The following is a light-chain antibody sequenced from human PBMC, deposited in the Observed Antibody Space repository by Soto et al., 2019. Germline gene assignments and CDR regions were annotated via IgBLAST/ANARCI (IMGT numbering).Light chain of an antibody. CDR3: CSYVGSSGSWV. V-gene: IGLV2-11*01. J-gene: IGLJ3*02. CDR2: DVD. CDR1: RSDVGGYNY. Sequence: QSALTQPRSVSGSPGQSVTISCAGTRSDVGGYNYVSWYQQHPGKAPKLTIYDVDKRPSGVPDRSSGSKSGNTASLTISGLQAEDEADYYCCSYVGSSGSWVFGGGTQLTVL.